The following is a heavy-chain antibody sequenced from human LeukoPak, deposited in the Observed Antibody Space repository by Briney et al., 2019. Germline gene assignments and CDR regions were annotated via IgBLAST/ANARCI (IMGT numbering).Heavy chain of an antibody. CDR1: GYTFTGYY. V-gene: IGHV1-2*02. CDR2: INPNSGGT. J-gene: IGHJ3*02. D-gene: IGHD2-2*01. CDR3: APGYRSSTSCLDAFDI. Sequence: GASVKVSCKASGYTFTGYYMHWVRQAPGQGLEWMGWINPNSGGTKYAQKFQGRVTMTRDTSISTAYMELSSLRSDDTAVYYCAPGYRSSTSCLDAFDIWGRGTMVTVSS.